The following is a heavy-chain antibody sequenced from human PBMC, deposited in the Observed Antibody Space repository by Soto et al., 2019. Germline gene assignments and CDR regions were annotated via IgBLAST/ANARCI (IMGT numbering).Heavy chain of an antibody. D-gene: IGHD3-16*01. CDR3: ARDLWGTVYAFNI. Sequence: ASVKVSCKASGYTFTSYYMHWVRQAPGQGLEWMGKINPSGGSTSYAQKFQGRVTMTRDTSTSTVYMELSSLRSEDTAVYYCARDLWGTVYAFNIWGQGTMVTVSS. CDR1: GYTFTSYY. V-gene: IGHV1-46*01. CDR2: INPSGGST. J-gene: IGHJ3*02.